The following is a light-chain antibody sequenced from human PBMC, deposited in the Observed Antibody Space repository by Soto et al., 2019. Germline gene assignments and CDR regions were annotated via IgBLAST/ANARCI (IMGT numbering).Light chain of an antibody. CDR1: QSVSSL. J-gene: IGKJ1*01. V-gene: IGKV3-15*01. CDR2: DTS. Sequence: IVLTQSPATLSVSTGERATLSCRASQSVSSLLAWYQQKPGQAPRLLIYDTSTRATGIPARFSGSGSGTDFNFTISRLAPQAFAVYYCQKYGTSPRLGPGTKADTK. CDR3: QKYGTSPR.